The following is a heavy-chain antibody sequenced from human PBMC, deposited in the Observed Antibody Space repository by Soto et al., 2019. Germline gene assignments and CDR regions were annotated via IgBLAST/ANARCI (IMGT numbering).Heavy chain of an antibody. Sequence: GSLRLSCTASGFTFSEYSMSWVRQAPGKGLEWVSSITHSGTYVYYADSVKGRFTISRDSASNSLFLQMTSLRAEDTAVYHCARARGNDWYSDYWGQGTLVTVSS. CDR1: GFTFSEYS. V-gene: IGHV3-21*01. CDR3: ARARGNDWYSDY. D-gene: IGHD5-12*01. CDR2: ITHSGTYV. J-gene: IGHJ4*02.